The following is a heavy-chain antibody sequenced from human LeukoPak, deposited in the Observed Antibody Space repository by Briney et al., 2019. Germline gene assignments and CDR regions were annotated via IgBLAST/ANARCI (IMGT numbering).Heavy chain of an antibody. CDR3: ARARKENYYDSSGRWFDR. CDR2: INHSGST. J-gene: IGHJ5*02. CDR1: GGSISSTNW. V-gene: IGHV4-4*02. Sequence: SETLSLTCAVSGGSISSTNWWSCVRQPPGKGLEWIGEINHSGSTNYNPSLKSRVTLSVGKSNNQFSLKLSSVTAADTAIYYCARARKENYYDSSGRWFDRWGQGTLVTVSS. D-gene: IGHD3-22*01.